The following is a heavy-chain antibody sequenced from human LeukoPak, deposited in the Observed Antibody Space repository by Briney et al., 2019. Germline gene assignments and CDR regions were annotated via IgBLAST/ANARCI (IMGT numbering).Heavy chain of an antibody. CDR1: GCSITGGGYY. CDR2: VHTVGGT. CDR3: ARVDYYYTDV. J-gene: IGHJ6*03. V-gene: IGHV4-61*02. Sequence: SQTLSLTCSPAGCSITGGGYYWSWIRQLAGKSLAWVWRVHTVGGTNYNPSLKRRVTISVDTSNNQFSLKRSAVTAADTAVYYCARVDYYYTDVWGKGTTVTVSS.